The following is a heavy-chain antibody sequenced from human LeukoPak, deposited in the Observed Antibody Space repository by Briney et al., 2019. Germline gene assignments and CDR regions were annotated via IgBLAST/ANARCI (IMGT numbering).Heavy chain of an antibody. D-gene: IGHD3-22*01. CDR2: ISAYNGNT. V-gene: IGHV1-18*01. J-gene: IGHJ4*02. Sequence: ASVKVSCKASGYTFTSYGISWVRQAPGQGLEWMGWISAYNGNTNYAQKLQGRVTMTTDTSTSTAYMELRSLRSDDTAVYYCARDVPLPEMIVVVGFDYWGQRTLVTVSS. CDR1: GYTFTSYG. CDR3: ARDVPLPEMIVVVGFDY.